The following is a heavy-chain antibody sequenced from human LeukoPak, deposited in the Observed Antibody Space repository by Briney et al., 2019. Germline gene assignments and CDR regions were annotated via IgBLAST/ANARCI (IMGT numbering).Heavy chain of an antibody. J-gene: IGHJ4*02. CDR3: ARSPGGNARTWLDY. V-gene: IGHV1-3*01. Sequence: ASVKVSCKASGYTFTDYALHWVRHAPGQSLEWMGWTNGATGNTRFSQDFQGRLTITIDTSASTAFLDLGSQRSDDTAVYYCARSPGGNARTWLDYWGQGTLVTVSA. CDR2: TNGATGNT. CDR1: GYTFTDYA. D-gene: IGHD4-23*01.